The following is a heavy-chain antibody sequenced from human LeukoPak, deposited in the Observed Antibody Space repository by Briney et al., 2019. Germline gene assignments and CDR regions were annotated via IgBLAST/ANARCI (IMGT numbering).Heavy chain of an antibody. CDR1: GFTFDDYA. J-gene: IGHJ1*01. Sequence: GGSLRLSCAASGFTFDDYAMHWVRQAPGKGLEWVSGISWNSGSIGYADSVKGRFTISRDNAKNSLYLQMNSLRAEDTALYYCAKVGLYAEYFQHWGQGTLVTVSS. CDR3: AKVGLYAEYFQH. V-gene: IGHV3-9*01. CDR2: ISWNSGSI.